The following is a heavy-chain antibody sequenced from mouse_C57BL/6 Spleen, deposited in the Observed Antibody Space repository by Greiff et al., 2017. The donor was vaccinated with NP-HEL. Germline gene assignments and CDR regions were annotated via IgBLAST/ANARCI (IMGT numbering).Heavy chain of an antibody. J-gene: IGHJ2*01. V-gene: IGHV5-4*01. CDR2: ISDGGSYT. CDR3: AREPDYGSSGYFDY. CDR1: GFTFSSYA. D-gene: IGHD1-1*01. Sequence: EVKVVESGGGLVKPGGSLKLSCAASGFTFSSYAMSWVRQTPEKRLEWVATISDGGSYTYYPDNVKGRFTISRDNAKNNLYLQMSHLKSEDTAMYYCAREPDYGSSGYFDYWGQGTTLTVSS.